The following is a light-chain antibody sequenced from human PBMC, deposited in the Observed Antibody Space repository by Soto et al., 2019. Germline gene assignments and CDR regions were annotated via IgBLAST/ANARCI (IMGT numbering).Light chain of an antibody. CDR2: EVN. V-gene: IGLV2-23*02. J-gene: IGLJ1*01. CDR3: CSYAGSSTYV. CDR1: SSDVGSYSL. Sequence: QSALTQPASVSGSPGQSITISCTGTSSDVGSYSLVSWYQQHPGKAPKLMIYEVNKRPSGVSNRFSGSKSGNTASLTISGLQAEDEADYYCCSYAGSSTYVFGTGTKVTVL.